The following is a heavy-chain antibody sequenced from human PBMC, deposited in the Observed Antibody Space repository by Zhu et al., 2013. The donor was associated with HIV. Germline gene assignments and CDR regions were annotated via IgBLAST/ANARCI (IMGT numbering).Heavy chain of an antibody. Sequence: QVQLVQSGAEVKRPGSSVKVSCRAPGGTFRTFGMSWLRQAPGQRLEWMGGITPLYGTSNYAQKFQGRVTITADKSTTTSYMELSSLRSEDTAVYYCARATLPYYYDSSGYYSPLDYWGQGTLVTVSS. CDR3: ARATLPYYYDSSGYYSPLDY. CDR2: ITPLYGTS. CDR1: GGTFRTFG. J-gene: IGHJ4*02. V-gene: IGHV1-69*06. D-gene: IGHD3-22*01.